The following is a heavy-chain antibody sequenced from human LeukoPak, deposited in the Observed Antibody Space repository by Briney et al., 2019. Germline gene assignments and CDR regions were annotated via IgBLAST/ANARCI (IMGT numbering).Heavy chain of an antibody. J-gene: IGHJ3*02. CDR3: ARGLTYYYDSSGYFDAFDI. Sequence: PSGTLSLTCAVSGGSISSSNWWSWVRQPPGKGLEWIGEIYHSGSTNYNPSLKSRVTISVDKSKNQFSLKLSSVTAADTAVYYCARGLTYYYDSSGYFDAFDIWGQGTMVTVSS. CDR2: IYHSGST. V-gene: IGHV4-4*02. CDR1: GGSISSSNW. D-gene: IGHD3-22*01.